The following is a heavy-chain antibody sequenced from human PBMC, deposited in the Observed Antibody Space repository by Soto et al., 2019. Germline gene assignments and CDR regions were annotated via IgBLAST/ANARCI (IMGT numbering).Heavy chain of an antibody. V-gene: IGHV4-59*01. Sequence: PSETLSLTCTVSGGSISSYYWSWIRQPPGKGLEWIGYIYYSGSTNYNPSLKSRVTISVDTSENQFSLKLSSVTAADTAVYYCARHVEVATNFDYWGQGTLVTVSS. CDR3: ARHVEVATNFDY. CDR2: IYYSGST. J-gene: IGHJ4*02. CDR1: GGSISSYY. D-gene: IGHD5-12*01.